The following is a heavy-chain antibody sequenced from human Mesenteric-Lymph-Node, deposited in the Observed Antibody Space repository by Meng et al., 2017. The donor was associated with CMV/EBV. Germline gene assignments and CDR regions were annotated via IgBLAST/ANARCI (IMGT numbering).Heavy chain of an antibody. Sequence: SETLSLTCTVSGGSISSGQYWWSWIRQPPGKGLEWIGYMFYGESTYYKPSLKSRMAISVDTSTNQFSLKLTSVTAADTAMSYCAKDGGDSTPRVNAFDIWGQGTMVTVSS. V-gene: IGHV4-30-4*08. CDR1: GGSISSGQYW. J-gene: IGHJ3*02. CDR3: AKDGGDSTPRVNAFDI. D-gene: IGHD4-23*01. CDR2: MFYGEST.